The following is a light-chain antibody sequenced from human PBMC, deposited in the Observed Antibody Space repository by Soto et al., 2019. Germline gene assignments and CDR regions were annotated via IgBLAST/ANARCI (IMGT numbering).Light chain of an antibody. V-gene: IGKV3-15*01. CDR2: DAS. Sequence: EIVMTQSPVTLFVSPGGRVTPPRRASHRVNTYLAWYQQRPGQAPRLLIYDASTRATGIPARFSGSGSGTEFTLTISSLQSEDFAVYYCQQYNNWPLTFGGGTKGDIK. CDR3: QQYNNWPLT. CDR1: HRVNTY. J-gene: IGKJ4*01.